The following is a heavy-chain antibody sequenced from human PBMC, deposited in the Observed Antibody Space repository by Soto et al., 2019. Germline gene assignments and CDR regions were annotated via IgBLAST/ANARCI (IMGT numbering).Heavy chain of an antibody. V-gene: IGHV4-34*01. D-gene: IGHD6-19*01. Sequence: PSETLSLTCAVYGGSFSGYYWSGIRQPPGKGLEWIGEINHSGVTNYKPSLKRRVTISVDTSKNQFSLQLKSVTAADTALYYCARFSGSYYYAMDVWGQGSTVTSP. CDR2: INHSGVT. J-gene: IGHJ6*02. CDR3: ARFSGSYYYAMDV. CDR1: GGSFSGYY.